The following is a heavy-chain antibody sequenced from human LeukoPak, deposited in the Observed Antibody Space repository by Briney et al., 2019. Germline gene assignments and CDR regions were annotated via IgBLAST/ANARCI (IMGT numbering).Heavy chain of an antibody. CDR2: IYYSGST. Sequence: PSETLSLTCAVSGGSISSYYWSCIRQPPGKGLEWIGYIYYSGSTNYNPSLKSRVTISVDTSKNQFSLKLSSVTAADTAVYYCARICSSSCYGAFDLWGQGTMVTVSS. J-gene: IGHJ3*01. D-gene: IGHD6-13*01. CDR1: GGSISSYY. CDR3: ARICSSSCYGAFDL. V-gene: IGHV4-59*01.